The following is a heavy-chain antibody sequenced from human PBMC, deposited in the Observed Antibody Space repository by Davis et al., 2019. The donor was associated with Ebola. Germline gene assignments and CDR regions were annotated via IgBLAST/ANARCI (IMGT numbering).Heavy chain of an antibody. CDR1: GYNFNSYW. CDR3: ARLGVDGYSYYFDY. V-gene: IGHV5-51*01. CDR2: IYPGDSDT. J-gene: IGHJ4*02. D-gene: IGHD5-24*01. Sequence: GESLKISCQASGYNFNSYWIGWVRQMPGKGLEWMGIIYPGDSDTRYSPSLQGQVTISADNSSSTAYLQWSSLKASDTAVYYCARLGVDGYSYYFDYWGQGTLVTVSS.